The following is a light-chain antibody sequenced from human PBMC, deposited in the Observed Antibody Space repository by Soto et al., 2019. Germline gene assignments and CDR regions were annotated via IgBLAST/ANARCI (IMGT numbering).Light chain of an antibody. V-gene: IGKV3-20*01. CDR1: QSVSSY. CDR3: QQYGSSPQT. CDR2: GAS. Sequence: EIVLTQSPATLSLSPGERATLSCRASQSVSSYLAWYQRRPGQAPRLLIYGASSRATGTPGRFSGSGSGTDFTLTITRLEPEDFVVYYCQQYGSSPQTFGQGTKVDIK. J-gene: IGKJ1*01.